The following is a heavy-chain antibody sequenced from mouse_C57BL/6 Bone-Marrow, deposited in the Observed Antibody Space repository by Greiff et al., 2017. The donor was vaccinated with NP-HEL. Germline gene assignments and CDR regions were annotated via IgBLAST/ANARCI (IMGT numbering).Heavy chain of an antibody. V-gene: IGHV1-19*01. CDR2: INPYNGGT. CDR1: GYTFTDYY. CDR3: AGNYYGSSCGFAY. J-gene: IGHJ2*01. Sequence: EVQLMESGPVLVKPGASVKMSCKASGYTFTDYYMNWVKQSHGKSLEWIGVINPYNGGTSYNQKFKGKATLTVDKSSSTAYMELNSLTSEDSAVYYCAGNYYGSSCGFAYWGQGTTLTVSS. D-gene: IGHD1-1*01.